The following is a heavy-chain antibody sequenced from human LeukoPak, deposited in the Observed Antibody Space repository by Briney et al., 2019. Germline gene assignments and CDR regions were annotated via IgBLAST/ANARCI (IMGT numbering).Heavy chain of an antibody. CDR3: ARGFRGGTFSY. CDR2: IKPHVGGT. CDR1: LYSLTAYY. J-gene: IGHJ4*02. V-gene: IGHV1-2*02. Sequence: RAALQVSCKHSLYSLTAYYIYLVRQVPAHGLEWMGLIKPHVGGTNYAQKSERKVSLARDTSLSTDHMDLNGLTSDDTTLYYCARGFRGGTFSYWGQGTLVTVSS. D-gene: IGHD2-15*01.